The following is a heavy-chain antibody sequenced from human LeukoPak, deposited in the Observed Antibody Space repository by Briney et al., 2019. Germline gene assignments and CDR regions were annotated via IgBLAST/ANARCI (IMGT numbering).Heavy chain of an antibody. D-gene: IGHD5-18*01. V-gene: IGHV3-21*01. CDR1: GFTFSSYS. J-gene: IGHJ3*02. CDR2: ISSSSSYI. Sequence: SGGSLRLSCAASGFTFSSYSMNWVRQAPGKGLEWVSSISSSSSYIYYADSVKGRFTISRDNAKNSLFLQMHSLRAEDTAFYYCARPRGGYSYAYDAFDIWGQGTMVTVSS. CDR3: ARPRGGYSYAYDAFDI.